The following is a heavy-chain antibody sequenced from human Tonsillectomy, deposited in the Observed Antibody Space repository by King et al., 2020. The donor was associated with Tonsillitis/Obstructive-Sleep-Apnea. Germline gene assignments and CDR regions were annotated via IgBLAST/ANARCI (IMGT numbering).Heavy chain of an antibody. CDR2: ISYDGNNK. D-gene: IGHD3-10*01. Sequence: VQLVESGGGVVQPGRSLRLSCAASGFTFSSYPMHWVRQAPGKGLEWVAVISYDGNNKFYADSVKGRFTISRDNSKNTLFLQMNSLRAEDTAVYYCAKSGSAYCFGYWGQGTLVTVSS. V-gene: IGHV3-30*04. CDR3: AKSGSAYCFGY. J-gene: IGHJ4*02. CDR1: GFTFSSYP.